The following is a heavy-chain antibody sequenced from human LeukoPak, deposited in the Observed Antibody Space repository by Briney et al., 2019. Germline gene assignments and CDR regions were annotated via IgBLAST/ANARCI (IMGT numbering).Heavy chain of an antibody. Sequence: SQTLSLTCTVSRGSISISSYYCGWIRQPPGKGLGWVGSIYYSGSTYYNPSLKSPVTLCVGTSKNHLSLKLSSVTAADTAVYYCARHATYYYDSSGYYGPSDYWGQGGLVTVSS. CDR2: IYYSGST. D-gene: IGHD3-22*01. CDR1: RGSISISSYY. V-gene: IGHV4-39*01. J-gene: IGHJ4*02. CDR3: ARHATYYYDSSGYYGPSDY.